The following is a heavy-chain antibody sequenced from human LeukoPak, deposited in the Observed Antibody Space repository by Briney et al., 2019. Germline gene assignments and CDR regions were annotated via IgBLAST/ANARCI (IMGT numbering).Heavy chain of an antibody. V-gene: IGHV4-59*01. D-gene: IGHD5-18*01. CDR3: ARGWDTGYSYYGMDV. CDR1: DGSISGYY. CDR2: IYYSGNT. J-gene: IGHJ6*02. Sequence: SETLSLTCTVSDGSISGYYWSLIRQPPGKGLEWIGYIYYSGNTNYNPSLKSRVTLSVDTSTNQLFLKLSSVTAADTAVYYCARGWDTGYSYYGMDVWGPGTTVTVSS.